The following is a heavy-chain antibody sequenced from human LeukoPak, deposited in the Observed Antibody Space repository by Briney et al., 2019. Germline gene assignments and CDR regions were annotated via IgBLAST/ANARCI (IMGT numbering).Heavy chain of an antibody. CDR3: ARVMGGAAAVVTALSWDY. Sequence: ASVKVSFKASGYTFTSYGISWVRQAPGQGLEWMGWISAYNGNTNYAQKLQGRVTMTTDTSTSTAYMELRSLRSDDTAVYYCARVMGGAAAVVTALSWDYWGQGTLVTVSS. J-gene: IGHJ4*02. CDR1: GYTFTSYG. V-gene: IGHV1-18*01. D-gene: IGHD2-21*02. CDR2: ISAYNGNT.